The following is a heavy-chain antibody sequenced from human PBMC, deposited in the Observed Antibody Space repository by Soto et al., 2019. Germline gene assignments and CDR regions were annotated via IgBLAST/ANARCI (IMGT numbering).Heavy chain of an antibody. Sequence: QVQLVQSGAEVKKPGASVKVSCKASGYTFTGYYMHWVRQAPGQGLEWIGWINPNSGGTHYAQQFQGRVTMTRDTSISTADMELSRLRSDDTAVYYCARVRYDFWSGYSHYFDYWGQGTLVTVSS. V-gene: IGHV1-2*02. D-gene: IGHD3-3*01. J-gene: IGHJ4*02. CDR1: GYTFTGYY. CDR2: INPNSGGT. CDR3: ARVRYDFWSGYSHYFDY.